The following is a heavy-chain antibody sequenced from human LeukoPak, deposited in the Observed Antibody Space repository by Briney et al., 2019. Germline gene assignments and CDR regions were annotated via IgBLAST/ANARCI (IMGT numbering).Heavy chain of an antibody. Sequence: PGGSLRLSCAASGFTFSSYAMHWVRQAPGKGLEWVAFIWYDGSNKYYADSVKGRFTISRDNSKNTLYLQMNSLRAEDTAVYYCAKDPYLGSYQHFDYWGQGTLVTVSS. V-gene: IGHV3-30*02. CDR1: GFTFSSYA. CDR2: IWYDGSNK. D-gene: IGHD5-18*01. J-gene: IGHJ4*02. CDR3: AKDPYLGSYQHFDY.